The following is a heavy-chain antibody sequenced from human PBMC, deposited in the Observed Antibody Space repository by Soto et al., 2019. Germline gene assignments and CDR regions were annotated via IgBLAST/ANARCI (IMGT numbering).Heavy chain of an antibody. Sequence: GXSVKVSYKVSGYTLTELSMHWVRQAPGKGLEWMGGFDPEDGETIYAQKFQGRVTMTEDTSTDTAYMELSSLRSEDTAVYYCATTIARYSNYDLDYWGQGTLVTVYS. CDR2: FDPEDGET. D-gene: IGHD4-4*01. CDR1: GYTLTELS. V-gene: IGHV1-24*01. J-gene: IGHJ4*02. CDR3: ATTIARYSNYDLDY.